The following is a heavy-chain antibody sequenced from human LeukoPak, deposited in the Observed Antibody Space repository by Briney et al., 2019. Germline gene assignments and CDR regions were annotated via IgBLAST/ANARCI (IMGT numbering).Heavy chain of an antibody. CDR1: GYTFTGYY. CDR2: INPNSGDT. CDR3: ARDYSSSSGYFDY. Sequence: ASVKVSCKASGYTFTGYYMHWVRQAPGQGLEWMGWINPNSGDTNYAKKFQGRVTMTRDTSISTAYMDLRRLRSDDTAVYYCARDYSSSSGYFDYWGQGTLVTVSS. J-gene: IGHJ4*02. D-gene: IGHD6-6*01. V-gene: IGHV1-2*02.